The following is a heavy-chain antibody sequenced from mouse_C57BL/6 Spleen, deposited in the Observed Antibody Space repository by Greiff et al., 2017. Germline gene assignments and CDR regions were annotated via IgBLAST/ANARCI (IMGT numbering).Heavy chain of an antibody. CDR2: IYPGDGDT. D-gene: IGHD4-1*01. Sequence: VKLQQSGPELVKPGASVKISCKASGYAFSSSWMNWVKQRPGKGLEWIGRIYPGDGDTNYNGKFKGKATLTADKSSSTAYMQLSSLTSEDSAVYFCARWDGTQFAYWGQGTLVTVSA. J-gene: IGHJ3*01. CDR1: GYAFSSSW. V-gene: IGHV1-82*01. CDR3: ARWDGTQFAY.